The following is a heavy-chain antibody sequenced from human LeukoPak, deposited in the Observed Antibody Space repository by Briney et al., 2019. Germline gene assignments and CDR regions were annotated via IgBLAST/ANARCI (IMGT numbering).Heavy chain of an antibody. J-gene: IGHJ4*02. CDR3: AREGGLDGYNSYFDY. CDR1: GYTFTSYF. Sequence: ASVKVSCKASGYTFTSYFMHWVRQAPGQGLEWMGIISPSGGSTSYAQKFQGRVTITADESTSTAYMELSSLRSEDTAVYYCAREGGLDGYNSYFDYWGQGTLVTVSS. V-gene: IGHV1-46*01. D-gene: IGHD5-24*01. CDR2: ISPSGGST.